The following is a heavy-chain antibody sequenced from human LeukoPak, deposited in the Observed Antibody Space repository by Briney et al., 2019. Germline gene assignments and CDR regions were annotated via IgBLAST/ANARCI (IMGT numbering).Heavy chain of an antibody. CDR3: AKEWIYILTGYTFYYYYYYMDV. CDR2: ISGSGGST. D-gene: IGHD3-9*01. J-gene: IGHJ6*03. Sequence: GGTLRLSCAASGFTFSSYGMSWVRQAPGKGLEWVSAISGSGGSTYYADSVKGRFTISRDNSKNTLYLQMNSLRAEDTAVYYCAKEWIYILTGYTFYYYYYYMDVWGKGTTVTISS. V-gene: IGHV3-23*01. CDR1: GFTFSSYG.